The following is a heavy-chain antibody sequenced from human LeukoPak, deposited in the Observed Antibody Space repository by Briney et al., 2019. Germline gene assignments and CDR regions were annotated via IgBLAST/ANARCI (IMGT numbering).Heavy chain of an antibody. CDR1: GGSISRGGYY. CDR2: IYYTGST. D-gene: IGHD3-10*01. CDR3: ARSSMFRGVTVDY. V-gene: IGHV4-31*03. Sequence: PSETLSLTCTVSGGSISRGGYYWSWIRQHPGKGLEWIGYIYYTGSTYYNPSLKSRVTISVDTSKNQFSLKLSSVTAADTAVYYCARSSMFRGVTVDYWGQGTLVTVSS. J-gene: IGHJ4*02.